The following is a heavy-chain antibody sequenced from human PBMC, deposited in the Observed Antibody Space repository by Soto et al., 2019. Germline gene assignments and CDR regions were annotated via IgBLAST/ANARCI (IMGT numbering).Heavy chain of an antibody. D-gene: IGHD3-10*01. V-gene: IGHV4-31*03. CDR1: GGSIRSGCYY. J-gene: IGHJ5*02. CDR3: AREEVAYYDSGSYNWFDP. CDR2: IYYSGST. Sequence: SSETLSLTCTVSGGSIRSGCYYWSWIRQYSGKGLEWIGYIYYSGSTYYNPSLKSRVTISVDTSNNQFSLKLSFVTAADTAVYYCAREEVAYYDSGSYNWFDPWGQGILVTVSS.